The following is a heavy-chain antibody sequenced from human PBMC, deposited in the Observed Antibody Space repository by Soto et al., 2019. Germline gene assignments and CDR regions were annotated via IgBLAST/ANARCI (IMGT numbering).Heavy chain of an antibody. Sequence: VQMVESGGGVVQPGGSLRLSCAGSGFAFSRFGMHWVRQAPGKGLEWVACITFNGSKEYYVDSVKGRFAISRNNSMNTLYLQMSSLGPEDTGGYYCATDPGAFAGAMRDWGRGTLVTVSS. CDR3: ATDPGAFAGAMRD. V-gene: IGHV3-30*03. D-gene: IGHD3-16*01. CDR2: ITFNGSKE. J-gene: IGHJ4*02. CDR1: GFAFSRFG.